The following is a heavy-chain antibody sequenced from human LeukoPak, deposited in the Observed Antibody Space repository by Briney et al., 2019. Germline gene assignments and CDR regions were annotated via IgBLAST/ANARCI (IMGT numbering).Heavy chain of an antibody. CDR2: ISYDGSNK. CDR3: ARDPLGTRPGFDY. J-gene: IGHJ4*02. CDR1: GFTFSSYA. V-gene: IGHV3-30*04. Sequence: GRSLRLSCAASGFTFSSYAMHWVRQAPGKGLEWVAVISYDGSNKYYADSGKGRFTISRDNSKNTLYLQMNSLRAEDTAVYYCARDPLGTRPGFDYWGQGTLVTVSS. D-gene: IGHD1-1*01.